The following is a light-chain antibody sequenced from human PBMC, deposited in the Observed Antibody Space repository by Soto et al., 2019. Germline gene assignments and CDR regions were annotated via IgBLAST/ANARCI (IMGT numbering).Light chain of an antibody. Sequence: DIQMTQSPSSLSASVGDRVTITCRASQGIRDDLSRYQQKPGRAPKRLIYGASTLQYGVPLMFSGSGAGTGLTLTISSLQPEDSATYYCLQHNTYPRTFGQGTKVEIK. CDR3: LQHNTYPRT. CDR1: QGIRDD. V-gene: IGKV1-17*01. J-gene: IGKJ1*01. CDR2: GAS.